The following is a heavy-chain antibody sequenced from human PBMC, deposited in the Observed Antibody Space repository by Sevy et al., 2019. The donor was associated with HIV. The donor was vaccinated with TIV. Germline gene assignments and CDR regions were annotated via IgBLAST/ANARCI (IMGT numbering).Heavy chain of an antibody. D-gene: IGHD2-2*01. CDR1: GFTFSSYW. J-gene: IGHJ6*02. CDR3: ARDCSSTTCLWGMDV. Sequence: GGSLRLSCAASGFTFSSYWMSWVRQAPGKGLEWVANIKKDGSEKYYVDSVKGRFTISRDNAMNSLYLQMNSLRAEDTAVDFCARDCSSTTCLWGMDVWGQGTTVTVSS. V-gene: IGHV3-7*03. CDR2: IKKDGSEK.